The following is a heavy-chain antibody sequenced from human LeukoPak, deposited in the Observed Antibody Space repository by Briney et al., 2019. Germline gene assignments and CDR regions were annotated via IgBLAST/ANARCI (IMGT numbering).Heavy chain of an antibody. CDR2: ITSSGSHV. Sequence: GGSLRLSCAAAGFTFSYFSMNWVCQAPGGGLEWVSSITSSGSHVYYGDSVKGRFTISRDNAKNSLYLQMNSLRAEDTAVYYCARDPDYGTFLPEWGQGTQVTVSS. V-gene: IGHV3-21*01. CDR3: ARDPDYGTFLPE. J-gene: IGHJ4*02. CDR1: GFTFSYFS. D-gene: IGHD4-17*01.